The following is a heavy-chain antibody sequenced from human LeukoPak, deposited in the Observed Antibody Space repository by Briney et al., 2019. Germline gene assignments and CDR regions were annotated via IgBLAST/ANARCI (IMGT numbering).Heavy chain of an antibody. D-gene: IGHD3-9*01. J-gene: IGHJ6*04. Sequence: PGGSLRLSCAASGFTFSSYGMHWVRQAPGKGLEWVAVISYDGSNKYYADSVKGRFTISRDNSKNTLYLQMSSLRAEDTAVYYCAKDRYDILTGYGYYYYGMDVWGKGTTVTVSS. V-gene: IGHV3-30*18. CDR3: AKDRYDILTGYGYYYYGMDV. CDR1: GFTFSSYG. CDR2: ISYDGSNK.